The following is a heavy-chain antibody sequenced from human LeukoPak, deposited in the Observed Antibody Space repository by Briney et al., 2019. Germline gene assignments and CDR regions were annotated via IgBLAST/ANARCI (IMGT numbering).Heavy chain of an antibody. CDR2: ISYDGSNK. D-gene: IGHD1-26*01. Sequence: GGSLRLSCAASGFTFSSYAMHWVRQAPGKGLKWVAVISYDGSNKYYADSVKGRFTISRDDSKNTLYLQMNSLRAEDTAVYYCAHIVGATYVFSGYFDYWGQGTLVTVSS. CDR3: AHIVGATYVFSGYFDY. J-gene: IGHJ4*02. CDR1: GFTFSSYA. V-gene: IGHV3-30-3*01.